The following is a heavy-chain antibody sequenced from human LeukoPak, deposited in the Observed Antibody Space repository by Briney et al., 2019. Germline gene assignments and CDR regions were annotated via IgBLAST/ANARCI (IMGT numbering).Heavy chain of an antibody. J-gene: IGHJ4*02. Sequence: SETLSLTCTISGDSINSYYWSWIRQPAGKGLEWIGRIYPSGSTNYNPSLESRVTMSVDTSKNQFSLKLSSVTATDTAVYYCARDNGDPPLDSWGQGTLVTVSS. CDR1: GDSINSYY. CDR2: IYPSGST. CDR3: ARDNGDPPLDS. D-gene: IGHD4-17*01. V-gene: IGHV4-4*07.